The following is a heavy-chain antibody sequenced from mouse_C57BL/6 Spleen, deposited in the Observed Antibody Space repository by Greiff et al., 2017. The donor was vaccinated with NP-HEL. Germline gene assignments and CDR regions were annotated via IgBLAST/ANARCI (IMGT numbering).Heavy chain of an antibody. Sequence: EVQRVESGPGLVKPSQSLSLTCSVTGYSITSGYYWNWIRQFPGNKLEWMGYISYDGSNNYNPSLKNRISITRDTSKNQFFLKLNSVTTEDTATYYCARGSYEGAWFAYWGQGTLVTVSA. CDR1: GYSITSGYY. CDR3: ARGSYEGAWFAY. J-gene: IGHJ3*01. CDR2: ISYDGSN. D-gene: IGHD2-12*01. V-gene: IGHV3-6*01.